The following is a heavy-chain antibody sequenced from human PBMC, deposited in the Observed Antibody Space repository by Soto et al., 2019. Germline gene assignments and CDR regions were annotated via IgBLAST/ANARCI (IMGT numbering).Heavy chain of an antibody. CDR2: ISTKNGNT. CDR3: AREYCTSTSCYGPDY. Sequence: QVQLVQSGAEVNKPGASVKVSCEASGYTFSNYGISWVRQAPGQGLEWTGWISTKNGNTKYAQNFQGRVAMTPDTSPSTAYVELRSLRSDDTAVYDCAREYCTSTSCYGPDYWGQGTLVTVSS. CDR1: GYTFSNYG. V-gene: IGHV1-18*01. D-gene: IGHD2-2*01. J-gene: IGHJ4*02.